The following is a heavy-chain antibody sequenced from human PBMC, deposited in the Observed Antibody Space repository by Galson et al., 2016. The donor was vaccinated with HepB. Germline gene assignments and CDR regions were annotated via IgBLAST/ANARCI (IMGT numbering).Heavy chain of an antibody. J-gene: IGHJ6*02. CDR1: GGSISSGGYY. V-gene: IGHV4-31*03. CDR2: IYYSGST. CDR3: ARQNYYYGMDV. Sequence: TLSLTCTVSGGSISSGGYYWSWIRQHPGQGLEWIGNIYYSGSTNYNPSLKSRLTISVDTSKNQFSLRLSSVTAADTAVYYCARQNYYYGMDVWGQGTAVTVSS.